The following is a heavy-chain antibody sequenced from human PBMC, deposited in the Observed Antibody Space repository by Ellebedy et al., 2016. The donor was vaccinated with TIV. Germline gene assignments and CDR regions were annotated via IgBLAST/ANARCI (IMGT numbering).Heavy chain of an antibody. CDR2: IDYSGKT. CDR3: AREGDFTSGYYFLVGDAFDL. J-gene: IGHJ3*01. CDR1: GDSISTYY. Sequence: SETLSLXXTVSGDSISTYYWGWIRQPPGKGLEWIGNIDYSGKTNYSPSLKSRVTISLDTSKKQFSLRPTSVTPADTAVYYCAREGDFTSGYYFLVGDAFDLWGQGTKVIVSS. V-gene: IGHV4-59*01. D-gene: IGHD3-22*01.